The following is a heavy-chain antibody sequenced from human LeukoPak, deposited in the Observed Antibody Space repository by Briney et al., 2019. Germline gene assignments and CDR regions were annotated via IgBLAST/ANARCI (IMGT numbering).Heavy chain of an antibody. V-gene: IGHV1-2*02. J-gene: IGHJ5*02. Sequence: DSVKVSCKASGYTFTGYYMHWVRQAPGQGLEWMGWINPNSGGTNYAQKFQGRVTMTRDTSISTAYMELSRLRSDDTAVYYCARTSYYYDSSGYYYGPWGQGTLVTVSS. D-gene: IGHD3-22*01. CDR3: ARTSYYYDSSGYYYGP. CDR2: INPNSGGT. CDR1: GYTFTGYY.